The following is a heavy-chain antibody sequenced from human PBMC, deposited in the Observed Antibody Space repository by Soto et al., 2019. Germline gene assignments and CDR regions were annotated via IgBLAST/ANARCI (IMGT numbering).Heavy chain of an antibody. D-gene: IGHD3-10*01. J-gene: IGHJ6*03. CDR1: GYPFSDYA. V-gene: IGHV1-3*01. CDR3: ARDRDRGDYYYYYMYV. CDR2: INAGNGNT. Sequence: QVHLVQSGAEVKKPGASVKISCEASGYPFSDYAIHWVRQAPGQRLEWMGRINAGNGNTEYSQPFQGRLTITRDSSARTAFMELGSLTSDDSAVYFCARDRDRGDYYYYYMYVWGRGTTVIVSS.